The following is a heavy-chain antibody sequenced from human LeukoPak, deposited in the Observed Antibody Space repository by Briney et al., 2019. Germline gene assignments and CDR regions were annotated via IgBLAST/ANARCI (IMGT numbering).Heavy chain of an antibody. J-gene: IGHJ3*02. CDR2: IWYDGSNK. D-gene: IGHD5-24*01. CDR3: ARDERWLQMRQNDAFGI. Sequence: GGSLRLSCAASGFTFSSYGMHWVRQAPGKGLEWVAVIWYDGSNKYYADSVKGRFTISRDNSKNTLYLQMNSLRAEDTAVYYCARDERWLQMRQNDAFGIWGQGTMVTVSS. CDR1: GFTFSSYG. V-gene: IGHV3-33*01.